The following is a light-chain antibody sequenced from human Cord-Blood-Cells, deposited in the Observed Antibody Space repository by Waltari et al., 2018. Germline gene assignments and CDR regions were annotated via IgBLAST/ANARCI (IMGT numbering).Light chain of an antibody. V-gene: IGKV1-5*03. CDR2: KAS. CDR1: QSISSW. CDR3: QQYNSYSWT. Sequence: DIQMTQSPSTLSASVGDRVTITCRASQSISSWLARYQQKPGKAPKHLIYKASSLESGVPSRFSGSGAGTGFTLTISSLQPDDFAKYYCQQYNSYSWTFGQGTKVEIK. J-gene: IGKJ1*01.